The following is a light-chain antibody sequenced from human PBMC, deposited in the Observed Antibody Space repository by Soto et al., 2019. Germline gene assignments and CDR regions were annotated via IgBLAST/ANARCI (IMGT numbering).Light chain of an antibody. CDR2: GAS. V-gene: IGKV3-15*01. J-gene: IGKJ1*01. CDR1: QSISSK. Sequence: EIVMTQSPAALSVSPGERVTLSCRASQSISSKLAWYQQKPGQAPRLLIYGASTRATGVPARFSGSGSGTEFTLTISSLQSEDFAVYYCHQYNYWLAWTFGQGTKVDIK. CDR3: HQYNYWLAWT.